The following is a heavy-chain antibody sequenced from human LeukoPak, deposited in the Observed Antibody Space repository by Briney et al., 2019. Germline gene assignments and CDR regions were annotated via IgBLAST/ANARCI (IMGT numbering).Heavy chain of an antibody. V-gene: IGHV4-4*07. CDR1: GGSISSYY. CDR3: ARGYHSSSRLYQRRNWFDP. Sequence: KPSETLSLTCTVSGGSISSYYWTWIRQPAGKGLEWIGRIYTTGSTNYNPSLNSRVTMSVDTSKNQFSLKLSSVTAADTAVYYCARGYHSSSRLYQRRNWFDPWGQGTLVTVSS. D-gene: IGHD6-13*01. J-gene: IGHJ5*02. CDR2: IYTTGST.